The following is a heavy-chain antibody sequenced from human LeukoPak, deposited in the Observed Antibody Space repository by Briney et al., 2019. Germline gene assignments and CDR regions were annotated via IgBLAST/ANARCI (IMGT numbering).Heavy chain of an antibody. J-gene: IGHJ3*02. Sequence: GGSLRLSCAASGFTFSSYSMNWVRQAPGKGLEWVSSISSSSSYIYYADSVKGRFTISRDNSKNTLYLQMNSLRAEDTAVYYCARDIVVVPAHAFDIWGQGTMVTVSS. CDR2: ISSSSSYI. V-gene: IGHV3-21*01. CDR3: ARDIVVVPAHAFDI. CDR1: GFTFSSYS. D-gene: IGHD2-2*01.